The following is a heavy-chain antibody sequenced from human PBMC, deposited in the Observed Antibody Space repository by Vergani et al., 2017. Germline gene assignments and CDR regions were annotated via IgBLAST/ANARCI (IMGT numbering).Heavy chain of an antibody. D-gene: IGHD3-10*01. CDR2: ISGSGMSG. CDR1: DFTFSNYA. V-gene: IGHV3-23*01. CDR3: TKQYFFSGNNLFDY. Sequence: EVQLLESGGGLVQPGGSLRLTCAASDFTFSNYAMNWVRQAPGKGLEWVSGISGSGMSGNYTDSVKGRFTISRDNSKNMLFLQMNNLRTEDTAIYYCTKQYFFSGNNLFDYWGQGTLVTVSS. J-gene: IGHJ4*02.